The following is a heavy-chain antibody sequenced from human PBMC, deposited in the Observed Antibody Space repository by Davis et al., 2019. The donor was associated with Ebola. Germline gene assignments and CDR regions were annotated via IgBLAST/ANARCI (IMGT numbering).Heavy chain of an antibody. J-gene: IGHJ4*02. V-gene: IGHV3-30*03. CDR1: EFHFSTYG. D-gene: IGHD3-3*01. CDR2: VSYDGSKK. Sequence: GGSLRLSCAGSEFHFSTYGMHWVRQAPGKGLEWLATVSYDGSKKYYADSVKGRFTISRDNSENTLYLQTSSLKASDTAMYYCARQYDFWSTQSQVFDYWGQGTLVTVSS. CDR3: ARQYDFWSTQSQVFDY.